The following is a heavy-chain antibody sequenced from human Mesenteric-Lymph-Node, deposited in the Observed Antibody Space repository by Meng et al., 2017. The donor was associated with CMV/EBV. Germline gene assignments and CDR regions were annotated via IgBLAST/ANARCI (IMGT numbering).Heavy chain of an antibody. CDR1: GGSVSSGSYY. Sequence: SETLSLTCTVSGGSVSSGSYYWSWIRQPPGKGLEWIGYLYSSGSTNSNPSLKSRVTISVDTSKNQFSLKLSSVTAADTAVYYCARDGGCNSASCYYYAMDVWGQGTTVTVSS. CDR3: ARDGGCNSASCYYYAMDV. D-gene: IGHD2/OR15-2a*01. V-gene: IGHV4-61*01. CDR2: LYSSGST. J-gene: IGHJ6*02.